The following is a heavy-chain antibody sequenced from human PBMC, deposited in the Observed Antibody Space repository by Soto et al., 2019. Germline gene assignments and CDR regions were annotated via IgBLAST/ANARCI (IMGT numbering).Heavy chain of an antibody. J-gene: IGHJ6*02. CDR2: TYYRSKWYN. CDR3: ARGGIAAAYYYYYGMDF. CDR1: GDSVSSNSAA. D-gene: IGHD6-13*01. V-gene: IGHV6-1*01. Sequence: SQTLSLTCAISGDSVSSNSAAWNWIRQSPSRGLEWLGRTYYRSKWYNDYAVSVKSRITINPDTSKNQFSLQLNSVTPEDTAVYYCARGGIAAAYYYYYGMDFWAQRTTVTGSS.